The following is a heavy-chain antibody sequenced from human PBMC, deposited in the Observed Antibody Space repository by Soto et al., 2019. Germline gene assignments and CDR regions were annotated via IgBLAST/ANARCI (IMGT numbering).Heavy chain of an antibody. CDR2: IIPIFGTA. D-gene: IGHD3-22*01. CDR3: ALVVVITTRRDYYYYGMDV. CDR1: GGTFSSYA. J-gene: IGHJ6*02. V-gene: IGHV1-69*06. Sequence: QVQLVQSGAEVKKPGSSVKVSCKASGGTFSSYAISWVRQAPGQGLEWMGGIIPIFGTANYAQKFQGRVTITADKSTSTAYMELSSLSSEDTAVYYCALVVVITTRRDYYYYGMDVWGQGTTVTVSS.